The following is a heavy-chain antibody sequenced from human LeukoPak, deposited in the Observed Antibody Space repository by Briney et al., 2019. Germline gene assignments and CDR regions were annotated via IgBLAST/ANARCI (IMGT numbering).Heavy chain of an antibody. Sequence: SVKVSCKASGGTFSSYAISWVRQAPGQGLEWMGGIIPIFGTANYAQKFQGRVTITADESTSTAYMELSSLRSEDAAVYYCARYGSRDGDYYYYGMDVWGKGTTATVSS. CDR2: IIPIFGTA. CDR1: GGTFSSYA. V-gene: IGHV1-69*13. J-gene: IGHJ6*04. CDR3: ARYGSRDGDYYYYGMDV. D-gene: IGHD5-24*01.